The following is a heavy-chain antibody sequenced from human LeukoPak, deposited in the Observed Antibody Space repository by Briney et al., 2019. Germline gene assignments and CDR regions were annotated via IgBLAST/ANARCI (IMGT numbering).Heavy chain of an antibody. CDR3: AKEGDYYGSGSYRDGFDI. Sequence: QSGGSLRLSCAASGITFSSYAMSWVRQAPGKGLEWVSTIVGRGGITYYADSVKGRFTISRDSFKNTLYLQMNSLRPEDTAVYYCAKEGDYYGSGSYRDGFDIWGQGTRATVSS. CDR1: GITFSSYA. D-gene: IGHD3-10*01. CDR2: IVGRGGIT. V-gene: IGHV3-23*01. J-gene: IGHJ3*02.